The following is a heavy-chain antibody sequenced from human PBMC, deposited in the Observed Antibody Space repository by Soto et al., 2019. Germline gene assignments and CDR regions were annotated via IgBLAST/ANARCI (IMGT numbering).Heavy chain of an antibody. V-gene: IGHV1-18*04. CDR2: ISPYNGNT. D-gene: IGHD3-10*01. Sequence: ASVKVSCKASGYTFTSDAISWVRQVPGQGLEWMGWISPYNGNTDYAQSLQGRVTMTTDTSTSIAFMELRSLRTDDTALYYCARERYLPVIPRPLRFILYRGPGTLGT. CDR3: ARERYLPVIPRPLRFILY. J-gene: IGHJ4*02. CDR1: GYTFTSDA.